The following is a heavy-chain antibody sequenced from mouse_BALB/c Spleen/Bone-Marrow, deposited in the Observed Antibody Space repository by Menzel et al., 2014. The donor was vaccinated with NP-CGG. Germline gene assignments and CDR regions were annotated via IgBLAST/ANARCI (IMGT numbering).Heavy chain of an antibody. CDR2: IRNKANGYTT. CDR3: ATDMGEFLFDS. V-gene: IGHV7-3*02. J-gene: IGHJ2*01. Sequence: EVQVVESGGGLVQPGGSLRLSCATSGFTFTDYYMNWVRQPPGKALEWLAFIRNKANGYTTEYSASVKGRFTISRDNSQSILYPQMNTLRPEDSATYYCATDMGEFLFDSWGQGTTLTVSS. CDR1: GFTFTDYY.